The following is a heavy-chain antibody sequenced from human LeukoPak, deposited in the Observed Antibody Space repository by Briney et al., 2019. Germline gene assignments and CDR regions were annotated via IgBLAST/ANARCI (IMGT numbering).Heavy chain of an antibody. Sequence: SETLSLTCTVSGYSISSGYYWGWIRQPPGKGLEWIGSIYHSGSTYYNPSLKSRVTISVDTSKNQFSLKLSSVTAADTAVYYCARDGDYSNHLDCWGQGTLVTVSS. D-gene: IGHD4-11*01. CDR3: ARDGDYSNHLDC. J-gene: IGHJ4*02. V-gene: IGHV4-38-2*02. CDR2: IYHSGST. CDR1: GYSISSGYY.